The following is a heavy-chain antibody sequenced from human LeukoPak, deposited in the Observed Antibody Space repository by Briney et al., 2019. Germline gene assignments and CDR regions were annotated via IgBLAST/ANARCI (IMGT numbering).Heavy chain of an antibody. CDR1: GFTFSSYG. D-gene: IGHD6-13*01. CDR3: AREVAAPNWFDP. Sequence: GRSLRLSCAASGFTFSSYGMHWVRQAPGQGLEWVAVISYDGSNKYYADSVKGRFTISRDNSKNTLYLQMNSLRAEDTAVYYCAREVAAPNWFDPWGQGTLVTVSS. CDR2: ISYDGSNK. V-gene: IGHV3-30*03. J-gene: IGHJ5*02.